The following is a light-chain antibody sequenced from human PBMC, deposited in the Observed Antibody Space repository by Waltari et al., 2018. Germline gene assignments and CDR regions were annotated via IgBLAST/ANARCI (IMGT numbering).Light chain of an antibody. V-gene: IGKV1-8*01. J-gene: IGKJ3*01. Sequence: AIQITQSPSSLSAPTGDKVTITCRASKGISNYLAWYQQKPGKAPTLLIYDASTLQREVPSRFSGSGSGTDFTLTISCLQSEDFATFYCQQYYGYPLTFGPGTKVDVK. CDR1: KGISNY. CDR3: QQYYGYPLT. CDR2: DAS.